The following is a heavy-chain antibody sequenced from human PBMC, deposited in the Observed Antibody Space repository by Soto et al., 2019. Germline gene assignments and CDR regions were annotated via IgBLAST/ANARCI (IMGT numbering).Heavy chain of an antibody. D-gene: IGHD6-19*01. J-gene: IGHJ3*02. CDR2: IVVGSGNT. Sequence: QMQLVQSGPEVKKPGTSVKVSCKASGFTFTSSAVQWVRQARGQRLEWIGRIVVGSGNTNYAQKFQERVTITRDMSTSTAYMELSSLRSEDTAVYYCAARSGWYDAFDIWGQGTMVTVSS. CDR3: AARSGWYDAFDI. CDR1: GFTFTSSA. V-gene: IGHV1-58*01.